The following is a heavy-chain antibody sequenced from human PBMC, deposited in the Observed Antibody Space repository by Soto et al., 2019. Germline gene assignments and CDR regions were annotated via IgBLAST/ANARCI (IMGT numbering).Heavy chain of an antibody. Sequence: SETLSLTCSVYGGSFSGYYWSWIRQPPGKGLEWIGEINHSGSTNYNPSLKSRVTISVDTSKNQFSLKLSSVTAADTAVYYCARLGQWLVRYYYYGMDVWGQGTTVTVSS. V-gene: IGHV4-34*01. CDR3: ARLGQWLVRYYYYGMDV. J-gene: IGHJ6*02. D-gene: IGHD6-19*01. CDR1: GGSFSGYY. CDR2: INHSGST.